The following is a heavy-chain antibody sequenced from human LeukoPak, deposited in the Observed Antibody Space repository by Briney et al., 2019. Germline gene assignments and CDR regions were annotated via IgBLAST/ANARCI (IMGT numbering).Heavy chain of an antibody. CDR1: GGSFSGYY. D-gene: IGHD5-12*01. CDR2: INHSGST. Sequence: SETLSLTCAVYGGSFSGYYWSWIRQPPGKGLEWIGEINHSGSTNYNPSLKSRVTISVDTSKNQFSLKLSSVTAADTAVYYCARGVRGYSGYASGRSNYYFDYWGQGTLVTVSS. J-gene: IGHJ4*02. CDR3: ARGVRGYSGYASGRSNYYFDY. V-gene: IGHV4-34*01.